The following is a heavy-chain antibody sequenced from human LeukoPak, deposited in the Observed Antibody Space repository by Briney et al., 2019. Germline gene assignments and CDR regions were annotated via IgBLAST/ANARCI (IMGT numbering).Heavy chain of an antibody. Sequence: ASVTVSFKSSGYTFTIYGISWVRQAPGQGLEGRGGISAYNGNTNYAQNLRGRLTLTTDTSTTTAYMEMRSLTSDDSAVYYCARPVVGSGYDAFDIWGQGTMVTVSS. D-gene: IGHD6-19*01. CDR2: ISAYNGNT. J-gene: IGHJ3*02. V-gene: IGHV1-18*01. CDR1: GYTFTIYG. CDR3: ARPVVGSGYDAFDI.